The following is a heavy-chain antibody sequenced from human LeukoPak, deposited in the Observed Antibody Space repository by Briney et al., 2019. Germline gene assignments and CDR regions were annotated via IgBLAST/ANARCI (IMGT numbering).Heavy chain of an antibody. Sequence: SQTLSLTCTVSGGSISSGSYYWSWIRQPPGKGLEWIGYIYYSGSTNYNPSLKSRVTISVDTSKNQFSLKLSSVTAADTAVYYCARNKLGYCSSTSCYSPQNYYYYYYMDVWGKGTTVTVSS. CDR2: IYYSGST. CDR1: GGSISSGSYY. J-gene: IGHJ6*03. D-gene: IGHD2-2*01. V-gene: IGHV4-61*01. CDR3: ARNKLGYCSSTSCYSPQNYYYYYYMDV.